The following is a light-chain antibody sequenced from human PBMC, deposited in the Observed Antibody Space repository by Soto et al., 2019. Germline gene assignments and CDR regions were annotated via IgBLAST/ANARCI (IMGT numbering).Light chain of an antibody. CDR1: SSDVGSYNL. Sequence: SVLTQPASVSGSPGQSITISCTGTSSDVGSYNLVSWYQQHPGKAPKLMIYEGSKRPSGVSNRFSGSKSGNTASLTISGLQAEDEADYYCCSYAGSYVFGTGTKVTV. CDR3: CSYAGSYV. CDR2: EGS. J-gene: IGLJ1*01. V-gene: IGLV2-23*01.